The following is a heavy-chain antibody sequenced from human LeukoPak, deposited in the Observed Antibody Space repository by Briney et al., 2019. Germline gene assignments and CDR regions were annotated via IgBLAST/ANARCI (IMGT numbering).Heavy chain of an antibody. CDR2: IKSKTDGGTT. J-gene: IGHJ4*02. D-gene: IGHD3-9*01. CDR1: GFTFSNAW. V-gene: IGHV3-15*01. CDR3: TTEEYYDILTGYYDIDY. Sequence: PGGSLRLSCAASGFTFSNAWMSWVRQAPGKGLEWVGRIKSKTDGGTTDYAAPVKGRFTISRDDSKNTLYLQMNSLKTEDTAVYYCTTEEYYDILTGYYDIDYWGQGTLVTVSS.